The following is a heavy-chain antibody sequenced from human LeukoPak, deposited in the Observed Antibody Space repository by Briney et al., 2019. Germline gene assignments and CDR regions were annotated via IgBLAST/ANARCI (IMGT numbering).Heavy chain of an antibody. CDR1: GFTFSTFW. D-gene: IGHD2-15*01. Sequence: PGGSLRLSCAASGFTFSTFWMSWVRQAPGKGLEWVANIKQDGNEKYYVDSVKGRFTISRDNAKNSLYLQMSSLRADDTAVYYCARAPRRCSGGSCYSSTFDYWGQGTLVTVS. V-gene: IGHV3-7*01. J-gene: IGHJ4*02. CDR2: IKQDGNEK. CDR3: ARAPRRCSGGSCYSSTFDY.